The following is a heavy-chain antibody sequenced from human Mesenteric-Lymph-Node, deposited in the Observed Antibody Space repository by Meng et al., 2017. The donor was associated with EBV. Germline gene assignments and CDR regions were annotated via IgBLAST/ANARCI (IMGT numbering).Heavy chain of an antibody. D-gene: IGHD1-26*01. CDR3: ALIIVGATHFDY. CDR1: GGSVSSGSYY. CDR2: IYYSGST. J-gene: IGHJ4*02. Sequence: EPGPGLVKPSETLSLTCTVSGGSVSSGSYYWSWIRQPPGKGLEWIGYIYYSGSTNYNPSLKSRVTISVDTSKNQFSLKLSSVTAADTAVYYCALIIVGATHFDYWGQGALVTVSS. V-gene: IGHV4-61*01.